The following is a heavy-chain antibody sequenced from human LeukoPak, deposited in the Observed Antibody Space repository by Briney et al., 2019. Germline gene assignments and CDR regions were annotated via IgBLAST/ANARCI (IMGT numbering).Heavy chain of an antibody. Sequence: SETLSLTCAVYGGSFSGYYWSWIRQPPGKGLEWIGEMNHSGSTNYNPSLKSRVTISADTFKKQFSLKLSSVTAADTAVYFCARAQGRLVPPAYWGQGTLVTVSS. D-gene: IGHD6-19*01. CDR2: MNHSGST. CDR1: GGSFSGYY. CDR3: ARAQGRLVPPAY. J-gene: IGHJ4*02. V-gene: IGHV4-34*01.